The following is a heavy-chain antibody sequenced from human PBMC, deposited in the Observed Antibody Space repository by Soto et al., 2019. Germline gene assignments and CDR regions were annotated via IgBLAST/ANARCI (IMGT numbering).Heavy chain of an antibody. V-gene: IGHV1-2*06. CDR2: INPNNGDT. CDR3: AREVTYGGGSFSLGL. J-gene: IGHJ4*02. CDR1: GYFFTSHY. D-gene: IGHD3-10*01. Sequence: ASVKVSCKTSGYFFTSHYIHWVRLAPGRGLEWMGRINPNNGDTNSPQEFQGRVTMTSDTSISTAYMEMSGLRSDDTALYYCAREVTYGGGSFSLGLWGQGTLVTVSS.